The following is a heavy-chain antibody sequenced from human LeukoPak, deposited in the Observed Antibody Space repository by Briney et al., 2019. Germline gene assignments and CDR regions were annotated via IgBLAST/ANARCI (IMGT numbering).Heavy chain of an antibody. CDR2: INHSGST. V-gene: IGHV4-34*01. CDR3: AGSDTAMAIDGLDY. J-gene: IGHJ4*02. D-gene: IGHD5-18*01. Sequence: SETLSLTCAVYGGSFSGYYWSWIRQPPGKGLEWIGEINHSGSTNYNPSLKSRVTISVDTSKNQFSLKLSSVTAADTAVYYCAGSDTAMAIDGLDYWRQGTLVTVSS. CDR1: GGSFSGYY.